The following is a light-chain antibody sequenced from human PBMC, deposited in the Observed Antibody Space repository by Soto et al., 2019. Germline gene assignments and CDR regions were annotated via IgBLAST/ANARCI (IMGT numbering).Light chain of an antibody. J-gene: IGLJ3*02. CDR3: QTWVSGIRV. V-gene: IGLV4-69*01. Sequence: QTVVTQSPSASASLGASVTLTCTLTTGHSSYAIAWHQQQPEKGPRYLMKLSSDGSHIKGDGIPDRFSGSSSGPERYLTISSLQSEDEADYYCQTWVSGIRVFGGGTKLTVL. CDR1: TGHSSYA. CDR2: LSSDGSH.